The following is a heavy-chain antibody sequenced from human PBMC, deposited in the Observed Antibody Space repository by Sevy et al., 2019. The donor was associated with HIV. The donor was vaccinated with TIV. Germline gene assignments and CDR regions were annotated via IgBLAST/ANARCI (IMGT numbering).Heavy chain of an antibody. J-gene: IGHJ4*02. CDR3: AKHRDTLAAAAYLDH. V-gene: IGHV3-30*02. Sequence: GGSPRLSCAATGFTFSQYGMEWVRQAPGKGLEWVAFIRYDGSTKYYADSVKGRFTISRDNSKNMLYLQMNSLRPEDTALYSCAKHRDTLAAAAYLDHWGQGTLVTVSS. D-gene: IGHD6-13*01. CDR1: GFTFSQYG. CDR2: IRYDGSTK.